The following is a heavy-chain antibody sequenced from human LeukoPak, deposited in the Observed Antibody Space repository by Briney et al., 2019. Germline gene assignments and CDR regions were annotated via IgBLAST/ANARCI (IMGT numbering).Heavy chain of an antibody. CDR3: ARDRGSSWYLTFDY. Sequence: PSETLSLTCTVSGGSISSGGYYWSWIRQHPGKGLEWIGYIYYSGSTYYNPSLKSRVTISVDTSKNQFSLKLSSVTAADTAVYYCARDRGSSWYLTFDYWGQGTLVTVSS. V-gene: IGHV4-31*03. D-gene: IGHD6-13*01. J-gene: IGHJ4*02. CDR1: GGSISSGGYY. CDR2: IYYSGST.